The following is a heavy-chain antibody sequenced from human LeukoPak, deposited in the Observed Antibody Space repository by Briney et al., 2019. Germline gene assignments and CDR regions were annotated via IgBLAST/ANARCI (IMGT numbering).Heavy chain of an antibody. CDR1: GFTFSSYG. V-gene: IGHV3-33*01. CDR2: IWNDGRNE. J-gene: IGHJ4*02. Sequence: AGGSLRLSCAASGFTFSSYGMHGVRQAPGKGLEGVAVIWNDGRNEYYADSVKGRFTISRDNSKNTLYLQMNSLRAEDTAVYYCARDQHDRYFDYWGQGTLVTVSS. CDR3: ARDQHDRYFDY.